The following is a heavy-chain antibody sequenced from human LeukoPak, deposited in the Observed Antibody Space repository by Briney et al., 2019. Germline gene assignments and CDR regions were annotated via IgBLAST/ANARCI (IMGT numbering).Heavy chain of an antibody. V-gene: IGHV4-59*01. CDR1: GGSISSYY. D-gene: IGHD5-24*01. CDR3: ARARGEMATIIYYYYYMDV. CDR2: IYYSGST. J-gene: IGHJ6*03. Sequence: SETLSPTCTVSGGSISSYYWSWIRQPPGKGLEWIGYIYYSGSTNYNPSLKSRVTISVDTSKNQFSLKLSSVTAADTAVYYCARARGEMATIIYYYYYMDVWGKGTTVTISS.